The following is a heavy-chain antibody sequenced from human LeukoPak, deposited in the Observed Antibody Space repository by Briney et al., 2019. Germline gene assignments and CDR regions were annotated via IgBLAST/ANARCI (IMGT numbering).Heavy chain of an antibody. D-gene: IGHD2-21*02. Sequence: GGSLRLSCAASGFTFSSYGMHWVRQAPGKGLDWVAFIHHDGSNKYYADSVRGRFTISRDNSKNTLYLQMNSLRAEDTAVYYCAKFDRTATYFDYWGQGTLVTVSS. CDR2: IHHDGSNK. V-gene: IGHV3-30*02. CDR3: AKFDRTATYFDY. CDR1: GFTFSSYG. J-gene: IGHJ4*02.